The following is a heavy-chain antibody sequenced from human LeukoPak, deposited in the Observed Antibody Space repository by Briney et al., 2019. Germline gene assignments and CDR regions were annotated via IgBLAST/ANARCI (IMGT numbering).Heavy chain of an antibody. J-gene: IGHJ3*02. CDR3: ARDQYDSSGYYYGPYAFDI. CDR1: GGSISSGGYY. Sequence: SSQTLSLTCTVSGGSISSGGYYWSWIRQHPGKGLEWIGYIYYSGSTYYNPSLKSRVTISVDTSKNQFSLKLSSVTAADTAVYYCARDQYDSSGYYYGPYAFDIWGQGTMVTVSS. CDR2: IYYSGST. D-gene: IGHD3-22*01. V-gene: IGHV4-31*03.